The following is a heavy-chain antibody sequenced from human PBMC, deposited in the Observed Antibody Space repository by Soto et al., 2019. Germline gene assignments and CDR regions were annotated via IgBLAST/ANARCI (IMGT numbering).Heavy chain of an antibody. J-gene: IGHJ4*02. CDR2: ISPNSGGT. Sequence: QVQLVQSGAEVKKPGASVKVSCKASGYTFTGYYMHWVRQAPGQGLEWMGWISPNSGGTNYAQKFQGRVTMTRNTSISTAYMELSSLRSEDTAVYYCARGNSGYRCFDYWGQGTLVTVSS. D-gene: IGHD3-22*01. V-gene: IGHV1-2*02. CDR1: GYTFTGYY. CDR3: ARGNSGYRCFDY.